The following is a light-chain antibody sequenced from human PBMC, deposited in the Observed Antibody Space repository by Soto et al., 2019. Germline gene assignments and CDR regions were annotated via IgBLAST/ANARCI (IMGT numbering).Light chain of an antibody. V-gene: IGLV2-8*01. Sequence: QSVLTQPPSASGSPGQAVTISCTGTSRDIGGYDFVSWYQVRPGEAPQLIIYNVNGRPSGVPRRFSGSKSGNTASLTVSGLQAVDEADYYCSSYSDTNSCVFGTGTKV. J-gene: IGLJ1*01. CDR3: SSYSDTNSCV. CDR2: NVN. CDR1: SRDIGGYDF.